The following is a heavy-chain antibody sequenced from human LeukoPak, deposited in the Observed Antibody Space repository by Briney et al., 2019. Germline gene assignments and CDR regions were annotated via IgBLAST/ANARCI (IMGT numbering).Heavy chain of an antibody. V-gene: IGHV3-23*01. CDR1: GFTFSSYA. CDR2: ISGSGGST. J-gene: IGHJ3*02. D-gene: IGHD4-17*01. CDR3: AKDLLAGYGVAHDAFDI. Sequence: PGGSLRLSCAAPGFTFSSYAMSWVRQAPGKGLEWVSAISGSGGSTYYADSVKGRFTISRDNSKNTLYLQMNSLRAEDTAVYYCAKDLLAGYGVAHDAFDIWGQGTMVTVSS.